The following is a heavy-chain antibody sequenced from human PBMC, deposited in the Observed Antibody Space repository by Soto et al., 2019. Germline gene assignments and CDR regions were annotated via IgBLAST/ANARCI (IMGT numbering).Heavy chain of an antibody. J-gene: IGHJ4*02. Sequence: PSETLSLTCAVSGGSISSSNWWSWVRRPPGKELEWIGEIYPSGNTNYNPSLKGRVTISVDKSKNLFSLKVNFVTAADTAVYYCAKGMGVASGGPLEYWGQGTLVTV. D-gene: IGHD1-1*01. CDR2: IYPSGNT. CDR1: GGSISSSNW. CDR3: AKGMGVASGGPLEY. V-gene: IGHV4-4*02.